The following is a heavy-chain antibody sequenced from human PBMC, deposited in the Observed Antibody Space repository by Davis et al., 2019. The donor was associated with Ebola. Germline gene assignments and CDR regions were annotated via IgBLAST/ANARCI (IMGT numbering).Heavy chain of an antibody. D-gene: IGHD3-22*01. J-gene: IGHJ3*02. V-gene: IGHV4-39*01. CDR2: INHSGST. CDR1: GGSVSSGSYY. Sequence: MPSETLSLTCTVSGGSVSSGSYYWSWIRQPPGKGLEWIGEINHSGSTNYNPSLKSRVTISVDTSKNQFSLKLSSVTAADTAVYYCARHLLLKRTSITMIVVVKRLSAFDIWGQGTMVTVSS. CDR3: ARHLLLKRTSITMIVVVKRLSAFDI.